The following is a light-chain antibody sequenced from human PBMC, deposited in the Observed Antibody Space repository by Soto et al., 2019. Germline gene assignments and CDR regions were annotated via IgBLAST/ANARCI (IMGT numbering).Light chain of an antibody. V-gene: IGKV1-5*01. CDR2: DVS. CDR1: QTINNR. Sequence: DIQMTQSPSTLSASVGDRVTIPCRASQTINNRLAWYQQKPGKAPKLLIYDVSTLESGGPSRFRGSGSGTEFTLTISSLQPDDFATYYCQQYDSFWTMFGQGTKVEV. J-gene: IGKJ1*01. CDR3: QQYDSFWTM.